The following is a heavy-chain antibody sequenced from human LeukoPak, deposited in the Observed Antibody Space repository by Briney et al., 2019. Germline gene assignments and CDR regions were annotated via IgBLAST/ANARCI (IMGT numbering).Heavy chain of an antibody. CDR1: DGSITNYD. D-gene: IGHD3-9*01. CDR2: VHYSGTA. V-gene: IGHV4-59*12. J-gene: IGHJ5*02. CDR3: ARTILRYFDP. Sequence: PSETLSLTCTVSDGSITNYDWSWVRQPPGKGLEFIGHVHYSGTANYNPSLRSRVTISIDRSKNQFSLKLSSVTAADTAVYYCARTILRYFDPWGQGTLVTVSS.